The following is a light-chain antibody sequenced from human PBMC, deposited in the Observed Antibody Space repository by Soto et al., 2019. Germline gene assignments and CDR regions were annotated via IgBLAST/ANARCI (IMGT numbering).Light chain of an antibody. CDR1: QSVSGS. J-gene: IGKJ5*01. CDR3: QQRYNWPRT. CDR2: DVA. V-gene: IGKV3-11*01. Sequence: EIVLTQSPATLSLSPGERATLSCRASQSVSGSLGWYQQKPGQAPRLIIYDVAIRATGIPARFSGSGSGTDFTLTISSLEPEDFAVYYCQQRYNWPRTFGQGTRLEIK.